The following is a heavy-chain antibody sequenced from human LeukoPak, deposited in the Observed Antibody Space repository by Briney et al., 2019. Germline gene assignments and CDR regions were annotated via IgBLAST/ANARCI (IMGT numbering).Heavy chain of an antibody. CDR3: ARESSLTGAYFDW. V-gene: IGHV3-33*01. CDR2: IWYDGTNK. Sequence: GRSLRLSCAASGFTLSNYGMHWVRQAPGKGLEWVAVIWYDGTNKQYVDSVKGRFTISRDNSENTLYLQMNSLRDGDTAVYYCARESSLTGAYFDWWGQGTLVTVSS. CDR1: GFTLSNYG. D-gene: IGHD3-10*01. J-gene: IGHJ4*02.